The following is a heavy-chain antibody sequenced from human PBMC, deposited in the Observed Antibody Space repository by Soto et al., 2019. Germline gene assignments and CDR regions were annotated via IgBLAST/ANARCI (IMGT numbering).Heavy chain of an antibody. CDR2: ISAYNGNT. Sequence: ASVKVSCKASGYTFTSYGISWVRQAPGQGLEWMGWISAYNGNTNYAQKLQGRVTMTTDTSTSTAYMELRSLRSDDTAVYYCARYIVVGPGPGGFIDFWGQGIMVTVSS. D-gene: IGHD2-15*01. CDR1: GYTFTSYG. J-gene: IGHJ3*01. V-gene: IGHV1-18*01. CDR3: ARYIVVGPGPGGFIDF.